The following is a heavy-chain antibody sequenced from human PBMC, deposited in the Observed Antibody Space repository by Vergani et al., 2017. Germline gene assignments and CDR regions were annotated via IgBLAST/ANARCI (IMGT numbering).Heavy chain of an antibody. Sequence: QLQLQESGPGLVKPSETLSLTCTVSGGSISSSSYYWGWIRQPPGKGLEWIGSIYYSGSTYYNPSLKSRVTISVDTSTNQFSLKLSSVTAADTAVYYCARREYCSSTSCYISGSPWFDPWGQGTLVTVSS. J-gene: IGHJ5*02. CDR2: IYYSGST. CDR1: GGSISSSSYY. CDR3: ARREYCSSTSCYISGSPWFDP. V-gene: IGHV4-39*01. D-gene: IGHD2-2*01.